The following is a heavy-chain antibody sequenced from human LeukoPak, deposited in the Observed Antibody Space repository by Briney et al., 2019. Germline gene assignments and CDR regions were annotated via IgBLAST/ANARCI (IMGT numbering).Heavy chain of an antibody. CDR3: AKDGYYDSSGYPGRNPLDY. CDR2: IYSGGST. CDR1: GFTVSSNY. D-gene: IGHD3-22*01. J-gene: IGHJ4*02. V-gene: IGHV3-66*01. Sequence: GGSLRLSCAASGFTVSSNYMSWVRQAPGKGLEWVSLIYSGGSTYYADSVKGRFTISRDNSKNTLYLQMNSLRAEDTAVYYCAKDGYYDSSGYPGRNPLDYWGQGTLVTVSS.